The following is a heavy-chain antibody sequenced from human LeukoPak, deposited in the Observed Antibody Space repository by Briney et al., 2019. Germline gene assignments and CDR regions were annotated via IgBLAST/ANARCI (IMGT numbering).Heavy chain of an antibody. CDR2: IYTSGST. CDR1: GGSISSGSYY. J-gene: IGHJ6*02. CDR3: ARDSDAYDFWSGYWHYYYGMDV. D-gene: IGHD3-3*01. V-gene: IGHV4-61*02. Sequence: SETLSLTCTVSGGSISSGSYYWSWIRQPAGKGLEGIGRIYTSGSTNYNPSLKSRVTISVDTSKNQFSLKLSSVTAADTAVYYCARDSDAYDFWSGYWHYYYGMDVWGQGTTVTVSS.